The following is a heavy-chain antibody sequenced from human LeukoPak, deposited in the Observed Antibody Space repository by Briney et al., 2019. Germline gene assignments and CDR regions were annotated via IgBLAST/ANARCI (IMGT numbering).Heavy chain of an antibody. Sequence: SGGSLRLSCAASGFTFSSYAMHWVRQAPGKGLEYVSAISSNGGSTYYANSVKGRFTISRDNSKNTLYLQMGSLRAEDVAVYYCARDSEGYWGQGTLVTVSS. D-gene: IGHD1-26*01. CDR3: ARDSEGY. V-gene: IGHV3-64*01. J-gene: IGHJ4*02. CDR1: GFTFSSYA. CDR2: ISSNGGST.